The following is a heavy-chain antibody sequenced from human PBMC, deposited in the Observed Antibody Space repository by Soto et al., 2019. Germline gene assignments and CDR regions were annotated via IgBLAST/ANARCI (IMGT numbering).Heavy chain of an antibody. Sequence: GASVKVSCKASGYTFSDHFVHWVRQAPGQGLEWMGSINPGNAATDSAQKFQGRVTLATDTSTNTAYMELSRLRSDDTAVYYCARHRFSSGSAYFDSWGQGTLVTVSS. V-gene: IGHV1-2*02. CDR3: ARHRFSSGSAYFDS. CDR1: GYTFSDHF. D-gene: IGHD3-22*01. CDR2: INPGNAAT. J-gene: IGHJ4*02.